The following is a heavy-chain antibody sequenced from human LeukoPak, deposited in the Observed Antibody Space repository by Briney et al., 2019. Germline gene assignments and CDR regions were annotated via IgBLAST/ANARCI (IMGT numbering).Heavy chain of an antibody. V-gene: IGHV3-48*04. CDR1: GFTFSSYA. CDR3: ASGGVLGSYHPSIY. Sequence: GGSLRLSCAASGFTFSSYAMSWVRQAPGKGLEWVSYISSSSSTIFYADSVKGRFTISRDNAKNSLYLQMNSLRAEDTAVYYCASGGVLGSYHPSIYWGQGTLVTVSS. J-gene: IGHJ4*02. D-gene: IGHD1-26*01. CDR2: ISSSSSTI.